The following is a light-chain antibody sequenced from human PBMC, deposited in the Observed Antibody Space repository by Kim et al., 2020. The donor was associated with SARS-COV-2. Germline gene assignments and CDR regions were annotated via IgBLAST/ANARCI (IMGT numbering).Light chain of an antibody. CDR2: DTI. V-gene: IGLV7-46*01. J-gene: IGLJ2*01. CDR3: LLYYGGARV. Sequence: PGGTVTLTCGSRTGTVTTGHYPYWFQQKPGQAPRTLIYDTINKQTWTPARFSGSLLGGKAALTLSGAQPEDEADYYCLLYYGGARVFGGGTQLTVL. CDR1: TGTVTTGHY.